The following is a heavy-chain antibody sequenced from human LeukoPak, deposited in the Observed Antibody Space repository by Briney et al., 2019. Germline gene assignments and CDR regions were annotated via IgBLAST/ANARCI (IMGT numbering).Heavy chain of an antibody. CDR2: FDPEDGET. CDR1: GYTLTELS. J-gene: IGHJ4*02. CDR3: ATQYCSGGSCYSGFGY. D-gene: IGHD2-15*01. Sequence: ASVKVSCKVSGYTLTELSIHWVRQAPGKGLEWMGGFDPEDGETIYAQKFQGRVTMTEDTSTDTAYMELSSLRSEDTAVYYCATQYCSGGSCYSGFGYWGQGTLVTVSS. V-gene: IGHV1-24*01.